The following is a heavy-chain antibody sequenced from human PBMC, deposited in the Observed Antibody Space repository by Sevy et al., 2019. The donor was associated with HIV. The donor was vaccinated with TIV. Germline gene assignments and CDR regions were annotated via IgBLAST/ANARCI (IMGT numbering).Heavy chain of an antibody. CDR1: GASINNYY. V-gene: IGHV4-59*12. CDR3: ARCARLRDDNVWFDY. J-gene: IGHJ4*02. D-gene: IGHD3-16*01. CDR2: IYYSRTT. Sequence: SETLSLTCTVSGASINNYYWSWIRQPPGKGLEWIGYIYYSRTTMYNPSLKSRVTISADTSKNLFSLRLNSVTAADTAVYYCARCARLRDDNVWFDYWGQGTLVTVSS.